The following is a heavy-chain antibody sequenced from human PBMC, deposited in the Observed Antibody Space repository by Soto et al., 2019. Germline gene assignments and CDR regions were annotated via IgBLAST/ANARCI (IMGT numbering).Heavy chain of an antibody. J-gene: IGHJ4*02. Sequence: GASVKVSCKASGYSFTTYTMHWVRQAPGQRLELMGWINADSGNSKYSKNFQGRVTITRDTSATTVYMDLSSLGSEDTAVYYCARDLQAGAVADVFDYWGLGTLVTVSS. CDR2: INADSGNS. CDR3: ARDLQAGAVADVFDY. CDR1: GYSFTTYT. V-gene: IGHV1-3*01. D-gene: IGHD6-19*01.